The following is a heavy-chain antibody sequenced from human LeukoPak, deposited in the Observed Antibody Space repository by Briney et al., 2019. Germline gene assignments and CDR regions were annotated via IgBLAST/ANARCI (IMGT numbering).Heavy chain of an antibody. Sequence: PSETLSLTCNVSGGSISSSSYYWGWIRQPPGKGLEWIGSIYYSGSTYYNPSLKSRVTISVDTSKNQFSLKLSSVTAADTAVYYCARDRYGDYADRIHYYYMDVWGKGTTVTVSS. CDR2: IYYSGST. V-gene: IGHV4-39*07. J-gene: IGHJ6*03. CDR1: GGSISSSSYY. D-gene: IGHD4-17*01. CDR3: ARDRYGDYADRIHYYYMDV.